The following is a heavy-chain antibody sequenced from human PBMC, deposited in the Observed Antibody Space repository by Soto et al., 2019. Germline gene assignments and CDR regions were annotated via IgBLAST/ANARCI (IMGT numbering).Heavy chain of an antibody. CDR3: ARDQEYGVTDYYYGMDV. D-gene: IGHD5-18*01. CDR1: GGSIVGFD. Sequence: SETLSLTSSVSGGSIVGFDWSWIRQPPGEGLEWIGYIYWSGGTNYNPSLKSRVTISVDTSKNQLSLKLSSVTAADTAVYYCARDQEYGVTDYYYGMDVWGQGTTVTVSS. V-gene: IGHV4-59*01. J-gene: IGHJ6*02. CDR2: IYWSGGT.